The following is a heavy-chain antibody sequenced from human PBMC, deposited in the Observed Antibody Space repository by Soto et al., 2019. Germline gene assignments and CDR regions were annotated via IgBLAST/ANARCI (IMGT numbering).Heavy chain of an antibody. CDR3: ARVTPHRYSEGDPGMDV. D-gene: IGHD5-18*01. J-gene: IGHJ6*04. CDR2: IIPIFGTA. V-gene: IGHV1-69*01. Sequence: QVQLVQSGAEVKKPGSSVKVSCKASGGTFSSYAISWLRQAPGQGLEWMGGIIPIFGTANYAQKFQGRVTISADVCTRTAYMELSGVRSEDTAVYYCARVTPHRYSEGDPGMDVWGEGTTVTVAS. CDR1: GGTFSSYA.